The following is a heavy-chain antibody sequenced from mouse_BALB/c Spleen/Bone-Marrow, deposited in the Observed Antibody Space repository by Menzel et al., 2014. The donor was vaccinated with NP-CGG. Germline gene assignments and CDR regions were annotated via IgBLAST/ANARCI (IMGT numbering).Heavy chain of an antibody. J-gene: IGHJ4*01. Sequence: QVQLQQPGAELAKPGASVKMSCKASGYTFTSYWMHWVKQRPGQGLEWIGYINPSTGYTEYNQKFKDKATLTADKSSSTAYMQLSSLSSEDSAVYYCARPPYYYGSSYDAMDYWGQGTSATVSS. CDR2: INPSTGYT. D-gene: IGHD1-1*01. CDR3: ARPPYYYGSSYDAMDY. V-gene: IGHV1-7*01. CDR1: GYTFTSYW.